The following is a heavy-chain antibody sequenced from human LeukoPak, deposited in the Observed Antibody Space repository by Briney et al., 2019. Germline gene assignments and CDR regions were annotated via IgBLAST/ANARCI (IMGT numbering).Heavy chain of an antibody. Sequence: SETLSLTCTVSGGSISSYYWSWIRQPAGKGLEWIGRIYTSGSTNYNPSLKSRVTMSVDTSKNQFSLKLSSVTAADTAVYYCARENAAVAGNYYYYYMDVWGKGTTVTVSS. CDR1: GGSISSYY. V-gene: IGHV4-4*07. D-gene: IGHD6-19*01. CDR3: ARENAAVAGNYYYYYMDV. J-gene: IGHJ6*03. CDR2: IYTSGST.